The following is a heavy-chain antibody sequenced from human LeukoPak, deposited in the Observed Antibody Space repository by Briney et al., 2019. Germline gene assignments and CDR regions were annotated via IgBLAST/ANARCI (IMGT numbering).Heavy chain of an antibody. CDR2: INPSGGST. Sequence: ASVKVSCKASGHTFTSYYMHWVRQAPGQGLEWMGIINPSGGSTSYAQKFQGRVTMTRDTSTSTVYMELSSLRSEDTAVYYCARDLARLRIDYWGQGTLVTVSS. CDR1: GHTFTSYY. CDR3: ARDLARLRIDY. V-gene: IGHV1-46*01. J-gene: IGHJ4*02.